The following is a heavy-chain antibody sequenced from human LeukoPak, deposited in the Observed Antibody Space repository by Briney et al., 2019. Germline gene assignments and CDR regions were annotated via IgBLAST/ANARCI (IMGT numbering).Heavy chain of an antibody. J-gene: IGHJ6*03. CDR1: GGSISSSSYY. CDR3: AVVVRGGYYMDV. Sequence: SETLSLTCTVSGGSISSSSYYWGWIRQPPGKGLEWIGSTYYSGSTYYNPSLKSRVTISVDTSKNQFSLKLSSVTAADTAVYYCAVVVRGGYYMDVWGKGTTVTVSS. CDR2: TYYSGST. D-gene: IGHD3-10*01. V-gene: IGHV4-39*07.